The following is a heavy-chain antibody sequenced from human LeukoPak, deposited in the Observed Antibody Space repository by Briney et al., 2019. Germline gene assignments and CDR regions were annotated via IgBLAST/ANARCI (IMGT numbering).Heavy chain of an antibody. CDR2: ISAYNGNT. V-gene: IGHV1-18*01. CDR3: ARDDMVRGVIGIYYFDY. J-gene: IGHJ4*02. Sequence: GASVKVSCKASGYTFTSYGISWVRQAPGQGLEWMGWISAYNGNTNYAQKLQGRVTMTTDTSTSTAYMELRSLRSDDTAVYYCARDDMVRGVIGIYYFDYWGQGTLVTVSS. CDR1: GYTFTSYG. D-gene: IGHD3-10*01.